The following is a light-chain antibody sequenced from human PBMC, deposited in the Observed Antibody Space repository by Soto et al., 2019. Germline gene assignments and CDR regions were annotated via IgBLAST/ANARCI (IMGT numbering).Light chain of an antibody. J-gene: IGKJ1*01. CDR2: KTS. CDR3: QTYISPPWT. CDR1: QSIDSW. V-gene: IGKV1-5*03. Sequence: DIQMTQSPSTLSASVGVRVTITCRASQSIDSWLAWYQKKPGKAPKLLIYKTSSLESGVSSRFSGSGFGTKFPLTISSPQPDDFATSSCQTYISPPWTFGQGTKVEIK.